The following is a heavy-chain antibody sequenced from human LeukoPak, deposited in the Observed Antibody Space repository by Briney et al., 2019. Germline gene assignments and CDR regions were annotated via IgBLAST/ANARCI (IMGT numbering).Heavy chain of an antibody. D-gene: IGHD5/OR15-5a*01. CDR2: IYYSGST. Sequence: RASETLSLTCTVSGYSISSGYYWGWIRQPPGKGLEWIGSIYYSGSTYYNPSLKSRVTISVDTSKNQFSLNLFSATAADTAVYSCARVVYTVYGGAFDVWGQGTVVTVSS. J-gene: IGHJ3*01. V-gene: IGHV4-38-2*02. CDR3: ARVVYTVYGGAFDV. CDR1: GYSISSGYY.